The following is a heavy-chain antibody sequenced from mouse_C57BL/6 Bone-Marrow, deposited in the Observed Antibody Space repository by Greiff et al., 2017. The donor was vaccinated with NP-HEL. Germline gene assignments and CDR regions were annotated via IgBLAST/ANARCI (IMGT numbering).Heavy chain of an antibody. Sequence: EVQLQQSGPVLVKPGASVKMSCKASGYTFTDYYMNWVKQSHGKSLEWIGVINPYNGGTSYNQKFKGKATLTVDKSSSTAYMELNSLTSEDSAVYYCARSDDGYYDYFDYWGQGTTLTVSS. D-gene: IGHD2-3*01. CDR3: ARSDDGYYDYFDY. CDR1: GYTFTDYY. CDR2: INPYNGGT. J-gene: IGHJ2*01. V-gene: IGHV1-19*01.